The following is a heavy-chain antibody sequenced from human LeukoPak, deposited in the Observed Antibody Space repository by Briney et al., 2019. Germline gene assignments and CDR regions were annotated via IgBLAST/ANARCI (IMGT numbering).Heavy chain of an antibody. J-gene: IGHJ4*02. CDR2: ISNSGSTI. CDR1: GFTFSDYY. Sequence: GGSLRLSCAASGFTFSDYYMSWIRQAPGKGLEWISYISNSGSTIYYADSVKGRFTISRDNAKNSLYLQMNSLRAEDTALYYCARDITGGSYGFDYWGQGTLVTVSS. D-gene: IGHD1-26*01. V-gene: IGHV3-11*01. CDR3: ARDITGGSYGFDY.